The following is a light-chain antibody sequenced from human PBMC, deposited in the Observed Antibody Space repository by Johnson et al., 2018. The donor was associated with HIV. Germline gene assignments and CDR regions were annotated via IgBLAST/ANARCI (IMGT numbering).Light chain of an antibody. CDR2: END. J-gene: IGLJ1*01. Sequence: HLPGTAPKLLIYENDQRPSGIPARFSGTKSGTSATLGLNGPQTEHEADYYCGTWDSSLSAINVFGTGTKVTAL. CDR3: GTWDSSLSAINV. V-gene: IGLV1-51*01.